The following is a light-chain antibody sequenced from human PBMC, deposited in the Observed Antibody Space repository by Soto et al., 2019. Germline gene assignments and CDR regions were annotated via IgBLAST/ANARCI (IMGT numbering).Light chain of an antibody. Sequence: QSVLTQPPSASGSPGQSVTISCTGTSSDVGGYNYVSWYQQHPGKAPKVMMYEVSKRPSGVPDRFSGSKSGNTASLTVSGLQAEDEADYYCSSYAGSNNFVFGTGTKVTVL. CDR2: EVS. CDR3: SSYAGSNNFV. V-gene: IGLV2-8*01. J-gene: IGLJ1*01. CDR1: SSDVGGYNY.